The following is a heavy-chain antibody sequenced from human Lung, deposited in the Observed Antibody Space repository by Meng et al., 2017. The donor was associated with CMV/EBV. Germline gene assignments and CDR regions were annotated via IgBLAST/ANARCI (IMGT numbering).Heavy chain of an antibody. J-gene: IGHJ4*02. CDR1: VGPRSGSP. V-gene: IGHV4-4*07. Sequence: NPRASLSSSAVAGVGPRSGSPVHWIRQTAVKALEWIAPIYTSGTTIYIPSLKSRLTLSLDTSKNQFSLKLNSVTAADTAVYYCARAEADTGNFDYWGQGTLVTVSS. D-gene: IGHD6-19*01. CDR2: IYTSGTT. CDR3: ARAEADTGNFDY.